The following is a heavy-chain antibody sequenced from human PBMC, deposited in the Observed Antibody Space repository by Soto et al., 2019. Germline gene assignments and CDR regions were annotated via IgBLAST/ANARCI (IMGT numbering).Heavy chain of an antibody. V-gene: IGHV1-8*01. CDR2: MNPNSGNT. J-gene: IGHJ6*04. CDR1: GYTFTSYD. D-gene: IGHD4-17*01. CDR3: ARVTTVAVVMDV. Sequence: ASVKVSCKASGYTFTSYDINWVRQATGQGLEWMGWMNPNSGNTGYAQKFQGRVTMTRNTSISTAYMELSSLRSEDTAVYYCARVTTVAVVMDVWGKGTTVTVSS.